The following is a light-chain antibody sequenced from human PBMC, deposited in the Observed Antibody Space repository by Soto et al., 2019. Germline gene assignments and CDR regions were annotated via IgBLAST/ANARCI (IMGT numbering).Light chain of an antibody. V-gene: IGLV3-21*02. J-gene: IGLJ1*01. Sequence: SYELTQPPSVSVAPGQTARITCGGGRVGTESVHWYQQKPGQAPVLVVYDDSNRPSGIPERFSGSNSANTATLTITRVAAGDEADYYCQLWDTISDRYVFGTRTKVTVL. CDR2: DDS. CDR1: RVGTES. CDR3: QLWDTISDRYV.